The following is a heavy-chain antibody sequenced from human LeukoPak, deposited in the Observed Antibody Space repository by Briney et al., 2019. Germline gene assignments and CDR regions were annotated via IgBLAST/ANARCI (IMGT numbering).Heavy chain of an antibody. CDR1: GFIFSSYW. CDR2: IKQDGSEK. J-gene: IGHJ4*02. D-gene: IGHD3-22*01. V-gene: IGHV3-7*01. Sequence: GGSLRRSCAASGFIFSSYWMSWVRQAPGKGLEWVANIKQDGSEKYYVDSVKGRFTISRDNAKNSLYLQMNSLRAEDTAVYYCARGGYYYDSSGYNDYWGQGTLVTVSS. CDR3: ARGGYYYDSSGYNDY.